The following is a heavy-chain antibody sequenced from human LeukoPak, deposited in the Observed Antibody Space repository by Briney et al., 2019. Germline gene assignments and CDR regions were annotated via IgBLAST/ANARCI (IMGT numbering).Heavy chain of an antibody. V-gene: IGHV3-23*01. CDR2: ITGSGGDT. CDR3: AKGSANARPYYFDY. J-gene: IGHJ4*02. CDR1: GFTFSTYA. Sequence: GGSLRLSCAASGFTFSTYAMSWVRRAPGKGLEWISAITGSGGDTYHADSVKGRFTISRDNSKNTLYLEMNSLRAEDTAIYHCAKGSANARPYYFDYWGQGILVTVSS. D-gene: IGHD2-15*01.